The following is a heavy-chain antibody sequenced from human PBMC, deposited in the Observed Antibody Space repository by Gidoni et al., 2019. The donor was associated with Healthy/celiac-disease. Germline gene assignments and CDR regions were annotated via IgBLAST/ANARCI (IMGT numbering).Heavy chain of an antibody. CDR1: GYTFTSYA. D-gene: IGHD3-10*01. CDR2: SNTNTGNP. V-gene: IGHV7-4-1*02. Sequence: QVQLVQSGSELKKPGASVTVSCKASGYTFTSYAMNWVRQAPGQGLEWMGWSNTNTGNPTYAQGFTGRFVFSLDTSVSTAYLQISSLKAEDTAVYYCARIITMVQGVIGDAFDIWGQGTMVTVSS. CDR3: ARIITMVQGVIGDAFDI. J-gene: IGHJ3*02.